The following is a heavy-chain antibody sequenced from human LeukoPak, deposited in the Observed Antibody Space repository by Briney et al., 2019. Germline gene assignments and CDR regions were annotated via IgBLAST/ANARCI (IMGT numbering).Heavy chain of an antibody. J-gene: IGHJ4*02. V-gene: IGHV3-23*01. CDR2: ISGSGGST. CDR3: AKPGDYYGSGSYDY. D-gene: IGHD3-10*01. CDR1: GFTVSSNY. Sequence: GGSLRLSCAASGFTVSSNYMSWVRQAPGKGLEWVSAISGSGGSTYYADSVKGRFTISRDNSKNTLYLQMNSLRAEDTAVYYCAKPGDYYGSGSYDYWGQGTLVTVSS.